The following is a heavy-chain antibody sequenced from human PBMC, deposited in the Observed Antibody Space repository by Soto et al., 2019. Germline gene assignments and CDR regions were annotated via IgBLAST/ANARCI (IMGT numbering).Heavy chain of an antibody. CDR3: ARYYFDTGGYPNWFAP. D-gene: IGHD3-22*01. CDR1: GGSISSSSYY. Sequence: SETLSLTCTVSGGSISSSSYYWGWIRQPPGKGLEWIGTIYYSGNTYYNPSLRSRVTISVDTSKNQFSLKLSSVTAADTAVYYCARYYFDTGGYPNWFAPWGQGTLVTVSS. V-gene: IGHV4-39*07. J-gene: IGHJ5*02. CDR2: IYYSGNT.